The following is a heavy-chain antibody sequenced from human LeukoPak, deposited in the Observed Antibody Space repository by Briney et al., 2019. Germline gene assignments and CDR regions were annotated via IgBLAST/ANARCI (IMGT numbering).Heavy chain of an antibody. D-gene: IGHD5-18*01. CDR2: IRYDGSNK. CDR1: GFTFSSYG. Sequence: GGSLRLSCAASGFTFSSYGMHWVRQAPGKGLEWVAFIRYDGSNKYYADSVKGRFTISRDNSKNTLYLQINSLRAEDTAVYYCAKDSGGYSYGYSWFDPWGQGTLVTVSS. CDR3: AKDSGGYSYGYSWFDP. J-gene: IGHJ5*02. V-gene: IGHV3-30*02.